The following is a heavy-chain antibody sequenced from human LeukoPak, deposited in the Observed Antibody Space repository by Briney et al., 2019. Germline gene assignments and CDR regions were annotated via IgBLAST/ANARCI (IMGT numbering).Heavy chain of an antibody. CDR1: GFTFRSYR. Sequence: GGSLRLSCAASGFTFRSYRMHWVRQAPGKGLVWVSRIASDGSSTSYADSVKGRFTISRDNAENTLYLQMNSLRAEDTAVYYCARDGDAFDIWGQGTMVTVSS. CDR2: IASDGSST. V-gene: IGHV3-74*01. CDR3: ARDGDAFDI. J-gene: IGHJ3*02.